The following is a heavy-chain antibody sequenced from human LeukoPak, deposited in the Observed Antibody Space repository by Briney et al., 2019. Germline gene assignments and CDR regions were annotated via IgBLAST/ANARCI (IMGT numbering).Heavy chain of an antibody. Sequence: QPGGSLRLSCAASGFTFSNYEMNWVRQAPGKGLEWVSYISSSGSAIYYPDSVKGRFTISRDNAKNSLYLQMSNLRAEDTALYYCARDHDYWGQGTLVTVSS. CDR2: ISSSGSAI. J-gene: IGHJ4*02. CDR3: ARDHDY. CDR1: GFTFSNYE. V-gene: IGHV3-48*03.